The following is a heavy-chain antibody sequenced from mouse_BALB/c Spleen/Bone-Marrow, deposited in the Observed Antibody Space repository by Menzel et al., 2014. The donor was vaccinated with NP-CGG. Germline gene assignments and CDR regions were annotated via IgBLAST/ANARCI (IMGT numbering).Heavy chain of an antibody. CDR1: GYTFTNYW. CDR3: ARIYYYGRDY. CDR2: INPSTGYT. J-gene: IGHJ2*01. Sequence: VQLQESGAELAKPGASVKMSCTASGYTFTNYWMHWVKQRPGQGLEWIGYINPSTGYTEYNQKFKDKATLTADKSSSAAYMHLSSLSSEASADYYCARIYYYGRDYWGQGTPLTVSS. V-gene: IGHV1-7*01. D-gene: IGHD1-1*01.